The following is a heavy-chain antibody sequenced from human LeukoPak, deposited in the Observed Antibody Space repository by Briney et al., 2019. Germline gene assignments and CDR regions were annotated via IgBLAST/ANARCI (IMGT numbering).Heavy chain of an antibody. CDR3: ARDGLYYSGSEASHDGDWFDP. D-gene: IGHD3-10*01. Sequence: GGSLSLSCAASGFTFSPFGMNWVSQPPGKGLELVSYISGDSSYIYYADSLKGRFTISRDNAKNSLYLQMNSLRAEDTAVYYCARDGLYYSGSEASHDGDWFDPWGQGTLVTVSS. CDR1: GFTFSPFG. J-gene: IGHJ5*02. CDR2: ISGDSSYI. V-gene: IGHV3-21*05.